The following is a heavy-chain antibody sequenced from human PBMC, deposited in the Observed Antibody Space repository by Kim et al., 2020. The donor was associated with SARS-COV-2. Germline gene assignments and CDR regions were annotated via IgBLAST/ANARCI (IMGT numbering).Heavy chain of an antibody. CDR2: ISAHNGHT. CDR1: GYTFTNSG. V-gene: IGHV1-18*01. Sequence: ASVKVSCKASGYTFTNSGISWVRQAPGQGLEWMGWISAHNGHTNYAQKVQDRVTMTTDTSTSTAYVELRSLRSDDTAVYYCAREGGSSWYRNSFYFDYWGQGALVTASS. J-gene: IGHJ4*02. D-gene: IGHD6-13*01. CDR3: AREGGSSWYRNSFYFDY.